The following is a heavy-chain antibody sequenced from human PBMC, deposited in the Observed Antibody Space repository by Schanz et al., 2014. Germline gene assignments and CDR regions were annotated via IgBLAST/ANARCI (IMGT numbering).Heavy chain of an antibody. CDR1: GVSISSFY. D-gene: IGHD3-10*01. CDR3: TRMSLRRGDYGGLDV. CDR2: IYGGGST. V-gene: IGHV4-59*08. Sequence: QVQLQESGPGLVRPSETLSLTCTVSGVSISSFYWSWIRQSPGQGLEYFGYIYGGGSTSYHPSFKSRVTMTCGASRNAFTLTPSAVTAADTAVYYCTRMSLRRGDYGGLDVWGQGTTVTVSS. J-gene: IGHJ6*02.